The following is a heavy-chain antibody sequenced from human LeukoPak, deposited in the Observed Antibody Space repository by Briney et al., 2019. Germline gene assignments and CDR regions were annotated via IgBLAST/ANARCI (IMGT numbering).Heavy chain of an antibody. J-gene: IGHJ4*02. CDR1: GFTFSSYA. CDR3: AKRDTSGWYYFDY. CDR2: ISGTGDST. D-gene: IGHD6-19*01. V-gene: IGHV3-23*01. Sequence: PGGSLRLSCAASGFTFSSYAMTWVRQAPGKGLEWVSGISGTGDSTYYADSVKGRFTISRDNSRNTLYLQMNSLRPEDTAVYYCAKRDTSGWYYFDYWGQGTLVTVSS.